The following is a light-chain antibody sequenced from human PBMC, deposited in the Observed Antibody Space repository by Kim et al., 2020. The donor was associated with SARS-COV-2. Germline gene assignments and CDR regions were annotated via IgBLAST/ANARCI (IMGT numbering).Light chain of an antibody. V-gene: IGKV3-11*01. CDR2: GAS. J-gene: IGKJ2*01. CDR3: QQRSNWVFS. Sequence: SLAPGERATLYCRASQSVRSQLAWYQKKPGQAPRLLNYGASNRATGIPARFTGSGSGTDFTLAISSLESEDFAVYYCQQRSNWVFSFGQGTKLEI. CDR1: QSVRSQ.